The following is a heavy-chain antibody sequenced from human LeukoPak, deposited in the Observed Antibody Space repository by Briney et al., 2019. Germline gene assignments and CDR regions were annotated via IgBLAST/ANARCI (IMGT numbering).Heavy chain of an antibody. J-gene: IGHJ4*02. D-gene: IGHD6-19*01. Sequence: GESLQISCKGSGYSFTSYWIGWVRQLPGKGLEWMGIIYPGDSDTRYSPSFQGQVTISADKSISTAYLQWSSLKASDTAMYYCARHDLNSGWYPRDYWGQGTLVTVSS. CDR1: GYSFTSYW. CDR2: IYPGDSDT. CDR3: ARHDLNSGWYPRDY. V-gene: IGHV5-51*01.